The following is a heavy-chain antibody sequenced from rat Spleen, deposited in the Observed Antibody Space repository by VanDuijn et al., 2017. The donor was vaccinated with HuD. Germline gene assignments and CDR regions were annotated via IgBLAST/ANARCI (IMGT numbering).Heavy chain of an antibody. J-gene: IGHJ2*01. CDR2: ISTSGSRT. CDR1: GFTFSNYY. CDR3: ARPYNYGGSHYFDY. D-gene: IGHD1-11*01. V-gene: IGHV5-25*01. Sequence: EVQLVESGGGLVQPGRSLKLSCAASGFTFSNYYMAWVRQAPKKGLEWVATISTSGSRTYYPDSVKGRFTISRDNAKSSLYLQMNSLKSEDTATYYCARPYNYGGSHYFDYWGQGVTVTVSS.